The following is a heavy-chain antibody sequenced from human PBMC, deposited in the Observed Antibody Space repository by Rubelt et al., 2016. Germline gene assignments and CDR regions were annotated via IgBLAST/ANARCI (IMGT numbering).Heavy chain of an antibody. CDR3: ARDPQNWFDP. V-gene: IGHV4-39*07. J-gene: IGHJ5*02. CDR1: GGSISSVSYY. CDR2: IYYSGST. Sequence: QLQQWGAGLLKHSETLSLTCTVSGGSISSVSYYWGWIRQPPGKGLEWIGSIYYSGSTYYNPTLKSRVTISVDTYKNQFSLKVRSVTAADTAMYFCARDPQNWFDPWGQGTPVTVSS. D-gene: IGHD2/OR15-2a*01.